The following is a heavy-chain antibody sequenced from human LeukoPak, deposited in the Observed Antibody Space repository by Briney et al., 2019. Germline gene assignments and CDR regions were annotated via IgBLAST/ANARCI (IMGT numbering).Heavy chain of an antibody. J-gene: IGHJ4*02. D-gene: IGHD5-24*01. CDR3: VRPRDGYTGPFDY. Sequence: GASVKVSCKASGYIFTDYYMHWVRQAPGQELGWMGRINPNSGGTNYAQKFQGRVTMTRDTSISTAYTELSSLRSDDTAVYYCVRPRDGYTGPFDYWGQGSLVTVSS. CDR1: GYIFTDYY. CDR2: INPNSGGT. V-gene: IGHV1/OR15-1*01.